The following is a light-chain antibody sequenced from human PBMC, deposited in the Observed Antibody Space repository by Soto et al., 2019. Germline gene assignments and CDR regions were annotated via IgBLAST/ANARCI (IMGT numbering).Light chain of an antibody. CDR2: QDS. J-gene: IGLJ1*01. Sequence: SYELTQPPSVSVSPGQTASITCSGDKLGDKYAFWYQQKPGQSTVLVIYQDSKRPSGIPERFSGSNSGNTATLTISGTQAMDEADYYCQAWDSSTAFYVFGTGTKVTVL. CDR1: KLGDKY. V-gene: IGLV3-1*01. CDR3: QAWDSSTAFYV.